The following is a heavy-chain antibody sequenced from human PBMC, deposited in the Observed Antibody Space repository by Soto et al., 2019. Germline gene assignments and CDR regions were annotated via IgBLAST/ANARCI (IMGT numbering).Heavy chain of an antibody. D-gene: IGHD3-16*02. CDR3: AREAMITFGGVIVPLAFDI. Sequence: QVQLVESGGGVVQPGRSLRLSCAASGFTFSSYAMHWVRQAPGKGLEWVAVISYDGSNKYYADSVKGRFTISRDNSKNTLYLQMNSLRAEDTAVYYCAREAMITFGGVIVPLAFDIWGQGTMVTVSX. V-gene: IGHV3-30-3*01. CDR1: GFTFSSYA. CDR2: ISYDGSNK. J-gene: IGHJ3*02.